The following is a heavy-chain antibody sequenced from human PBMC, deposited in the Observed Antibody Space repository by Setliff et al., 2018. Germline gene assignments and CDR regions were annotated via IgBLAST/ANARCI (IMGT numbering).Heavy chain of an antibody. V-gene: IGHV4-61*10. J-gene: IGHJ4*02. CDR3: ARVVSDDYCGGDCSDY. CDR2: IYSTETT. Sequence: SETLSLTCTVSGGSLSSGPYYWTWVRQPAGKGLEWIGHIYSTETTSYSPSLKSRVTISADTSKNQFSLSLRSVTAADTAVYYCARVVSDDYCGGDCSDYWGQGTLVTVSS. D-gene: IGHD2-21*02. CDR1: GGSLSSGPYY.